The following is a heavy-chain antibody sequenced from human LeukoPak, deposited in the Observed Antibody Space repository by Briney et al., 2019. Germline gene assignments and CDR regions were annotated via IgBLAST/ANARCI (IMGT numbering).Heavy chain of an antibody. J-gene: IGHJ3*02. V-gene: IGHV4-30-2*01. CDR3: ARDIGAYCGGDCYSPSGAFDI. CDR2: IYHSGST. CDR1: GGSISSGGYS. Sequence: PSETLSLTCTVSGGSISSGGYSWSWIRQPPGKGLEWIGYIYHSGSTYYNPSLKSRVTISVDRSKNQFSLKLSSVTAADTAVYYCARDIGAYCGGDCYSPSGAFDIWGQGTMVTVSS. D-gene: IGHD2-21*02.